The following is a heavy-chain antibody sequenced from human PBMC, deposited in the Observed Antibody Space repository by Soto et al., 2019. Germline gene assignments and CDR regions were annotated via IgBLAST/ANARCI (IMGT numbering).Heavy chain of an antibody. D-gene: IGHD2-2*01. CDR3: AKARCSTTDCYVPDY. J-gene: IGHJ4*02. CDR1: GYTFSSYA. V-gene: IGHV3-23*01. CDR2: ISGSGGST. Sequence: SCKASGYTFSSYAMSWVRQAPGKGLEWVSVISGSGGSTYYADSVKGRFSIYRDNSKNTLYLQMNSLRGDDTAMYYCAKARCSTTDCYVPDYWGRGTLVTVS.